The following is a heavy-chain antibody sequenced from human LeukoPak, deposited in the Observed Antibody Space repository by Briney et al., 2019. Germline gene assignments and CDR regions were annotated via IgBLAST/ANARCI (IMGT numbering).Heavy chain of an antibody. CDR2: ISVDAGRT. CDR1: GFTLSSYG. J-gene: IGHJ6*03. D-gene: IGHD2-15*01. CDR3: AKVRLGDCSGGSCSRGGTPMDV. V-gene: IGHV3-23*01. Sequence: GGSLRLSRAASGFTLSSYGMNSVRQAPGKGLWWVSGISVDAGRTYYADSVKGRFTISRDTSKNTLYLQMNSLRAEDTAVYYCAKVRLGDCSGGSCSRGGTPMDVWGKGTTVTISS.